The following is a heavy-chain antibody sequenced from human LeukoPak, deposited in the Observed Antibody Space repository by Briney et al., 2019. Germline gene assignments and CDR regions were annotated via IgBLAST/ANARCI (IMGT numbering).Heavy chain of an antibody. Sequence: PGRSLRLSCAASGFTFSSYAMHWVRQPPGKGLEWIGEIYHSGSTNYNPSLKSRVTISVDKSKNQFSLKLSSVTAADTAVYYCARVLTMVRGVIINQFDPWGQGTLVTVSS. CDR2: IYHSGST. D-gene: IGHD3-10*01. V-gene: IGHV4-4*02. J-gene: IGHJ5*02. CDR3: ARVLTMVRGVIINQFDP. CDR1: GFTFSSYA.